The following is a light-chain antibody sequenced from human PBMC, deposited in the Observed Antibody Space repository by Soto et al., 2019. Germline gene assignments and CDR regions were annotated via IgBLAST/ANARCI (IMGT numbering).Light chain of an antibody. CDR2: AAS. V-gene: IGKV1-39*01. CDR3: QQSYSTPAIT. J-gene: IGKJ5*01. Sequence: DIPMTPSPSSLSASVGDRVTLTRPASQSISSYLNWYQQKPGKAPKLIVYAASSLQSGVPSRFSGSGSGTDFTLTISSLQPQDFATYYCQQSYSTPAITFGQGTRLDIK. CDR1: QSISSY.